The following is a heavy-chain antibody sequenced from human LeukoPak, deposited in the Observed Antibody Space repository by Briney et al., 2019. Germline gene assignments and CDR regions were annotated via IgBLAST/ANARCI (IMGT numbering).Heavy chain of an antibody. J-gene: IGHJ2*01. CDR3: ASRATTSYWYFDL. D-gene: IGHD1-26*01. Sequence: SETLSLTCTVSGGSISSGDYYWSWIRQPPGKGLEWIGYIYYSGSTYYNPSLKSRVAISVDTSKNQFSLKLSSVTAADTAVYYCASRATTSYWYFDLWGRGTLVTVSS. V-gene: IGHV4-30-4*01. CDR2: IYYSGST. CDR1: GGSISSGDYY.